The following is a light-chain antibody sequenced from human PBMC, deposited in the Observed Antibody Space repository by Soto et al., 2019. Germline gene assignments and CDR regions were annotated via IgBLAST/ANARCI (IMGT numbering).Light chain of an antibody. CDR3: SSYAGNNNYV. J-gene: IGLJ1*01. CDR1: SSDVGGYSY. V-gene: IGLV2-14*01. Sequence: QSALTQPASVSGSPGQSITIYCSGTSSDVGGYSYVSWYQQHPGKAPKLLIYEVSNRPSGVSNRLSGSKSDNTASLTVSGLQTEDEADYYCSSYAGNNNYVFGIGTKVTV. CDR2: EVS.